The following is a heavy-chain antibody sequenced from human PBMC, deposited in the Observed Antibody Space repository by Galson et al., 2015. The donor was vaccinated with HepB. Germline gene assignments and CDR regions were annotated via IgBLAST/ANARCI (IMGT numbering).Heavy chain of an antibody. CDR1: GFTLSSYG. CDR2: IRYDGSNK. CDR3: AKDLLGYYDSSGRAFDP. D-gene: IGHD3-22*01. V-gene: IGHV3-30*02. J-gene: IGHJ5*02. Sequence: SLRLSCAASGFTLSSYGMHWVRQAPGKGLEWVAFIRYDGSNKYYADSVKGRFTISRDNSKNTLYLQMNSLRAEDTAVYYCAKDLLGYYDSSGRAFDPWGQGTLVTVSS.